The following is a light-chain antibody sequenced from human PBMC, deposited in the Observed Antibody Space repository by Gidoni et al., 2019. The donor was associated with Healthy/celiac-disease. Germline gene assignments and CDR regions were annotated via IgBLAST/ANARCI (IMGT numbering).Light chain of an antibody. CDR2: AAS. J-gene: IGKJ4*01. Sequence: DSQMTKSPSSLSASVGDRVTITCRASQIISSYLNWYQQKPGKAPKLLISAASSLQSGVPSRFSGSVSGTYFTLSISSLPPEDFATYYCPQSYSTPPLTFGGGTKVEIK. V-gene: IGKV1-39*01. CDR1: QIISSY. CDR3: PQSYSTPPLT.